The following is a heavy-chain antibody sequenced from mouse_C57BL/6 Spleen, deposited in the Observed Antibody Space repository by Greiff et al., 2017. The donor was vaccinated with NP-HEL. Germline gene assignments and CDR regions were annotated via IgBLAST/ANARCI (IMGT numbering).Heavy chain of an antibody. J-gene: IGHJ2*01. CDR3: ASNLYFDY. CDR2: ISSGSSTI. CDR1: GFTFSDYG. V-gene: IGHV5-17*01. Sequence: EVKLMESGGGLVKPGGSLKLSCAASGFTFSDYGMHWVRQAPEKGLEWVAYISSGSSTIYYADTVKGRFTISRDNAKNTLFLQMTSLRSEDTAMYYCASNLYFDYWAKAPLSQSPQ.